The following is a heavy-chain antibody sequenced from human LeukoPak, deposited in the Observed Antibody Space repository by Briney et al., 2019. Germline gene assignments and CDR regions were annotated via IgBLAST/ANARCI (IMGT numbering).Heavy chain of an antibody. D-gene: IGHD3-3*01. V-gene: IGHV1-18*01. CDR1: GYTFTSYG. CDR3: ARGARLRITIFGVVLRGFDY. Sequence: GASVKVSCKASGYTFTSYGISWVRQAPGQGLEWMEWISAYNGNTNYAQKLQGRVTMTTDTSTSTAYMELRSLRSDDTAVYYCARGARLRITIFGVVLRGFDYWGQGTLVTVSS. J-gene: IGHJ4*02. CDR2: ISAYNGNT.